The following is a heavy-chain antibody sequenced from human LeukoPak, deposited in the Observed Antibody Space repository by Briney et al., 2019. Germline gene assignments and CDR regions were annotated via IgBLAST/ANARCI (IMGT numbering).Heavy chain of an antibody. V-gene: IGHV4-59*08. Sequence: PSENLSLNCTVSGGSISSYYWSWIRQPPGKGLEWIGYIYYSGSTNYNPSLKSRVTISVDTSKNQFSLKLSSVTAADTAVYYCASGYRDYFDYLGQGTLVTVSS. CDR1: GGSISSYY. D-gene: IGHD5-12*01. CDR3: ASGYRDYFDY. J-gene: IGHJ4*02. CDR2: IYYSGST.